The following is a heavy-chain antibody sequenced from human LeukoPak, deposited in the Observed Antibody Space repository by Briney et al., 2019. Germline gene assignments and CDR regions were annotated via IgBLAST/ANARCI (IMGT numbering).Heavy chain of an antibody. V-gene: IGHV4-31*03. CDR1: GGSISSGGYY. CDR3: ARGGNADHYYGMDV. D-gene: IGHD4-23*01. Sequence: SETLSLTCTVSGGSISSGGYYWSWIRQHPGKGLEWIGYIYYSGSTYYNPSLKSRVTISVDTSKNQFSLKLSSVTAADTAVYYCARGGNADHYYGMDVWGQGTTVTVSS. J-gene: IGHJ6*02. CDR2: IYYSGST.